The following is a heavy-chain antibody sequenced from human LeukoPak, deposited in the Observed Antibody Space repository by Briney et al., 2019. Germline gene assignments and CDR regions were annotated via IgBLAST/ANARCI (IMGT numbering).Heavy chain of an antibody. D-gene: IGHD6-19*01. CDR2: IIPIFGTA. V-gene: IGHV1-69*05. Sequence: ASVKVSCKASGGAFSSYAISWVRQAPGQGLEWMGRIIPIFGTANYAQKFQGRVTITTDESTSTAYMELSSLRSEDTAVYYCARAGGYSSGPAASWGQGTLVTVSS. CDR1: GGAFSSYA. CDR3: ARAGGYSSGPAAS. J-gene: IGHJ5*02.